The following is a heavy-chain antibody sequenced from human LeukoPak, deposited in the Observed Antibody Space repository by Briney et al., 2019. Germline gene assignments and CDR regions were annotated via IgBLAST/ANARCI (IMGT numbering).Heavy chain of an antibody. V-gene: IGHV3-43*02. CDR3: AKDYYDSSGYDYLPGG. CDR1: GFTFDDYA. D-gene: IGHD3-22*01. CDR2: ISGDGGST. J-gene: IGHJ4*02. Sequence: PGGSLRLSCAASGFTFDDYAMHWVRQAPGKGLEWVSLISGDGGSTYYADSVKGRFAISRDNSKNSLYLQMNSLRTEDTALYYCAKDYYDSSGYDYLPGGGGQGTLVTVSS.